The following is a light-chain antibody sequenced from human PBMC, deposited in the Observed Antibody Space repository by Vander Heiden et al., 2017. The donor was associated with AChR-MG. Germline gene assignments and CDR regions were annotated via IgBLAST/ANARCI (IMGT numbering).Light chain of an antibody. Sequence: QSVLTQPPSVSGAPGQRVTIPCTGSSSNIGAGYDVHWYQQLPGTAPKLLIYGNSNRPSGVPDRFSGSKSGTSASLAITGLQAEDEADYDCQSYDSSLSGWVFGGGTKLTVL. J-gene: IGLJ3*02. CDR1: SSNIGAGYD. V-gene: IGLV1-40*01. CDR2: GNS. CDR3: QSYDSSLSGWV.